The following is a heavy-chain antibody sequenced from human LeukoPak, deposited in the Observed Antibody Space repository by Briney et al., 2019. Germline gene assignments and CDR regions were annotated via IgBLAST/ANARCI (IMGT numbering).Heavy chain of an antibody. CDR3: ACYYDSSGYRFDY. Sequence: SETLSLTCTVSGGSISSGGYYRSWIRQHPGKGLEWIGYIYYSGSTYYNPSLKSRVTISVDKSKNQFSLNLSSVTAADTAMYYCACYYDSSGYRFDYWGHGALVTVSS. D-gene: IGHD3-22*01. J-gene: IGHJ4*01. CDR1: GGSISSGGYY. V-gene: IGHV4-31*09. CDR2: IYYSGST.